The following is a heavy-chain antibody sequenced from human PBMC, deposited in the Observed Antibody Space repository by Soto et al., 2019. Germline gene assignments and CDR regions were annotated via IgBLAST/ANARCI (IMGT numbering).Heavy chain of an antibody. J-gene: IGHJ4*02. CDR3: ESAVVTPAGGYFDY. CDR1: GGTFSSYA. Sequence: SVKVSCKASGGTFSSYAISWVRQAPGQGLEWMGGIIPIFGTANYAQKFQGRVTITADESTSTAYMELSSLRSEDTAVYYCESAVVTPAGGYFDYWGQGTLVTVSS. V-gene: IGHV1-69*13. CDR2: IIPIFGTA. D-gene: IGHD2-21*02.